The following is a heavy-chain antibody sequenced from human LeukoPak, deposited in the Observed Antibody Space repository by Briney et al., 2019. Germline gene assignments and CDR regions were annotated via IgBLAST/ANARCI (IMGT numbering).Heavy chain of an antibody. CDR2: ISNSGST. CDR3: ARGLFASGSYYNFFDY. Sequence: QPGGSLRLSCAASGFTFSSKYMSWVRQAPGKGLEWVSVISNSGSTYDADSEKGRFNISTDNSKNMLYLQMNSLRAEDAAVYYCARGLFASGSYYNFFDYWAQGTLVTVSS. CDR1: GFTFSSKY. J-gene: IGHJ4*02. V-gene: IGHV3-66*01. D-gene: IGHD3-10*01.